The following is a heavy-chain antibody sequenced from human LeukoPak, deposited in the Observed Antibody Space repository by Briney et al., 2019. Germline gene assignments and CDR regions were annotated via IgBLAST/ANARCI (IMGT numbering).Heavy chain of an antibody. CDR2: VIPIFGTA. Sequence: SVKVSCKASGGTFSSYAISWVRQAPGQGLEWMGRVIPIFGTANYAQKFQGRVTITTDESTSTAYMELSSLRSEDTAVYYCARNCGGDCHFDYWGQGTLVTVSS. J-gene: IGHJ4*02. CDR1: GGTFSSYA. CDR3: ARNCGGDCHFDY. D-gene: IGHD2-21*02. V-gene: IGHV1-69*05.